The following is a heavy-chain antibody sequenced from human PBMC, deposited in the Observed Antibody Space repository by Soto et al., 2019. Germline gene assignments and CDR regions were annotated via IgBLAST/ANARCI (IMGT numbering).Heavy chain of an antibody. Sequence: TSETLSLTCTVSGGSVSSGSYYWSWIRQPPGKGLEWIGYIYYSGSTNYNPSLKSRVTISVDTSKNQFSLKLSSVTAADTAVYYCARGWLRYYCSGSYNTLYYYYGMDVWGQGTTVTVSS. CDR2: IYYSGST. CDR1: GGSVSSGSYY. J-gene: IGHJ6*02. CDR3: ARGWLRYYCSGSYNTLYYYYGMDV. V-gene: IGHV4-61*01. D-gene: IGHD3-10*01.